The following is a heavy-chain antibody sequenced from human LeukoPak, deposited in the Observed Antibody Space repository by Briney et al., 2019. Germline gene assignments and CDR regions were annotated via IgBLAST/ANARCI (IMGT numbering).Heavy chain of an antibody. CDR2: ISAYNGNT. D-gene: IGHD3-10*01. Sequence: GASVKVSCKASGYTFTSYGISWVRQAPGQGLEWMGWISAYNGNTNYAQKLQGRVTMTTDTSTSTAYMELRSLRSDDTAVYYCARDMGITMVRGVNRPFDYWGQGTLVTVSS. V-gene: IGHV1-18*01. J-gene: IGHJ4*02. CDR1: GYTFTSYG. CDR3: ARDMGITMVRGVNRPFDY.